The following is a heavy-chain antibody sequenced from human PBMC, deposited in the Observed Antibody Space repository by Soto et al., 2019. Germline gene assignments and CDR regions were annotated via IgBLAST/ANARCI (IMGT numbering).Heavy chain of an antibody. CDR2: IYYSWST. CDR3: AREVPAAITWFDP. CDR1: GGSISSYY. Sequence: SETLSLTCTVCGGSISSYYWSWIRQPPGKGLEWIGYIYYSWSTNYNPSLKSRVTIPVDTSKNQFSLKLSSVTAADTAVYYCAREVPAAITWFDPWGQGSLATVS. V-gene: IGHV4-59*01. D-gene: IGHD2-2*02. J-gene: IGHJ5*02.